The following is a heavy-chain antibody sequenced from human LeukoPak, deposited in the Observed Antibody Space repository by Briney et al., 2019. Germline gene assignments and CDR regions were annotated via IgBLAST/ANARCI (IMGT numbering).Heavy chain of an antibody. CDR3: AKDPGYYYDSSGYFDY. Sequence: GASLRLPCAASGFTFSSYAMSWVRQAPGKGLEWVSAISGSGGSTYYADSVKGRFTISRDNSKNTLYLQMNSLRAEDTAVYYCAKDPGYYYDSSGYFDYWGQGTLVTVSS. D-gene: IGHD3-22*01. V-gene: IGHV3-23*01. CDR2: ISGSGGST. CDR1: GFTFSSYA. J-gene: IGHJ4*02.